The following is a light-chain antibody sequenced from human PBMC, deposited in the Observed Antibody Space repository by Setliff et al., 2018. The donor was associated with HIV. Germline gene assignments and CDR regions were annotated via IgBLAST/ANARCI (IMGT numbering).Light chain of an antibody. CDR2: QAT. J-gene: IGLJ1*01. CDR1: SSDVGRYNL. Sequence: QSALAQPASVSGSPGQSITISCTGTSSDVGRYNLVSWYQQHPGKAPKLMIYQATKRPSGVSNRFSGSKSGNTASLTISGLQAEDEADYYCCSNTGSNTYAFGTGTKVTV. V-gene: IGLV2-23*01. CDR3: CSNTGSNTYA.